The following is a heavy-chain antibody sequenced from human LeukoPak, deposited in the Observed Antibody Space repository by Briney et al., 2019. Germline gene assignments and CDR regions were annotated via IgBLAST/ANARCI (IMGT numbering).Heavy chain of an antibody. Sequence: ASVKVSCKASGYTFTSYAMHWVRQAPGQRLEWMGWINAGNGNTKYSQEFQGRVTITRDTSASTAYMELSSLRSEDMAVYYCARGAAAAGTGYYYYMDVWGKGTTVTISS. D-gene: IGHD6-13*01. J-gene: IGHJ6*03. CDR3: ARGAAAAGTGYYYYMDV. V-gene: IGHV1-3*03. CDR2: INAGNGNT. CDR1: GYTFTSYA.